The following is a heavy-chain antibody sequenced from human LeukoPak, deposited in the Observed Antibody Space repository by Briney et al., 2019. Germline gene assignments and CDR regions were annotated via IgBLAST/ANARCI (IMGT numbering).Heavy chain of an antibody. V-gene: IGHV1-46*01. CDR3: ARGEYYYDSSGYPKDY. CDR1: GYTFTIYY. J-gene: IGHJ4*02. D-gene: IGHD3-22*01. CDR2: INPSGGST. Sequence: ASVTVSCTASGYTFTIYYMHWVRQAPGQGLEWMGIINPSGGSTSYAQKFQGRVTMTRDTSTSTVYMELSSLRSEDTAVYYCARGEYYYDSSGYPKDYWGQGTLVTVSS.